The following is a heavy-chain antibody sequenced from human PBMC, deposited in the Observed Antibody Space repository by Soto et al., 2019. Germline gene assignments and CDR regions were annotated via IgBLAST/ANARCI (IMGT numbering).Heavy chain of an antibody. Sequence: PGGSLRLSCAASGFTFSSYSMNWVRQAPGKGLEWVSSISSSSSDIYYVDSVKGRFAISRDNAKNSLYLQMNSLRAEDTAVYYCARDTPTWQRPHAPYYYGMDDWGQGTPVTVSS. CDR2: ISSSSSDI. J-gene: IGHJ6*02. CDR3: ARDTPTWQRPHAPYYYGMDD. CDR1: GFTFSSYS. V-gene: IGHV3-21*01.